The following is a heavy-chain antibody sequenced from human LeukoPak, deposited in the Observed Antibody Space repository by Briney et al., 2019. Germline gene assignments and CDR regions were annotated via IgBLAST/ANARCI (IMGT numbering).Heavy chain of an antibody. CDR2: ISARNGKT. V-gene: IGHV1-18*01. Sequence: ASVKVSCKASRYTFTNYGISWVRQAPGQGLEWMGWISARNGKTTYAQKHQGRVTMTTDTSTSTVYMELRSLRVDDTAVYYCARTIVGLDDALDIWGQGTLVTVSS. CDR1: RYTFTNYG. CDR3: ARTIVGLDDALDI. D-gene: IGHD1-26*01. J-gene: IGHJ3*02.